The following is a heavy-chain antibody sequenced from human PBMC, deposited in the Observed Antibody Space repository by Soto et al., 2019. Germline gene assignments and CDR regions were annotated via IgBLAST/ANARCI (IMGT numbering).Heavy chain of an antibody. D-gene: IGHD2-15*01. J-gene: IGHJ4*02. CDR2: INPSGGST. Sequence: ASVKVSCKASGHAFTNYYIHWVRQAPGQGPEWMGMINPSGGSTDNAQKFQGRVTMTRDTSTSTVYMELRSLRSEDTAAYYCARATGTYYFYFDFWGQGTLVTVSS. V-gene: IGHV1-46*01. CDR3: ARATGTYYFYFDF. CDR1: GHAFTNYY.